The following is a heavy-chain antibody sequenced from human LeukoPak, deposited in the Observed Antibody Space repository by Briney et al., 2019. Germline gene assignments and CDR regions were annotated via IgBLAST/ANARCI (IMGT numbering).Heavy chain of an antibody. CDR3: ARAVKGRYSYGYVY. D-gene: IGHD5-18*01. CDR1: GGSFSGYY. CDR2: INHSGST. Sequence: PSETLSLTCAVYGGSFSGYYWSRIRQPPGKGLEWIGEINHSGSTNYNPSLKSRVTISVDTSKNQFSLKLSSVTAADTAVYYCARAVKGRYSYGYVYWGQGTLVTASS. J-gene: IGHJ4*02. V-gene: IGHV4-34*01.